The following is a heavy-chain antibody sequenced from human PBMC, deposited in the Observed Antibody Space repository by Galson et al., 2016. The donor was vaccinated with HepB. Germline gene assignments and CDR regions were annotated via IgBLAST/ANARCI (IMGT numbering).Heavy chain of an antibody. CDR2: IYHSGTT. CDR3: ARSYGYTSGWYVSFYYGMDV. CDR1: GVSISNRIYY. D-gene: IGHD6-13*01. Sequence: TLSLTCTVSGVSISNRIYYWSWIRQHPGKGLEWIGHIYHSGTTYYNPSLQSRVTISVDTSKSQFSLKLNSVTAAATAVYYCARSYGYTSGWYVSFYYGMDVWGQGTTVTVSS. V-gene: IGHV4-31*03. J-gene: IGHJ6*02.